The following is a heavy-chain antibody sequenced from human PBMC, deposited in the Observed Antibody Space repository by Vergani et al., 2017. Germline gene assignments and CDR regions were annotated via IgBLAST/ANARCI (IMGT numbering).Heavy chain of an antibody. D-gene: IGHD3-22*01. CDR2: VYFTGST. Sequence: QVQLQESGPGLVKASQTLSLTCSVSGASINSRYYWSWVRQPAGKGLQWVGRVYFTGSTNYNPSLRSRVSLSIDTSRNQFSLKLHSVSAEDTAMYFCARAEFSTNYYGQSYYFDFWGQGIPVTVSS. J-gene: IGHJ4*02. CDR1: GASINSRYY. V-gene: IGHV4-61*02. CDR3: ARAEFSTNYYGQSYYFDF.